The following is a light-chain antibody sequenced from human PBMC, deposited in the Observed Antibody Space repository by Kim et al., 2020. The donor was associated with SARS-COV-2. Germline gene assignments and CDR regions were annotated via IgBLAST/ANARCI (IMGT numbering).Light chain of an antibody. CDR3: RQYDNWPPIT. J-gene: IGKJ5*01. V-gene: IGKV3-15*01. Sequence: ETVMTQSPATLSVSPGERATLSCRASQTVSSNLAWYQQKPGQAPRLLIYGISTRATGIPARFSGSGSGTEFTLTISSLQSEDFAVYYCRQYDNWPPITFGQGTRLEIK. CDR2: GIS. CDR1: QTVSSN.